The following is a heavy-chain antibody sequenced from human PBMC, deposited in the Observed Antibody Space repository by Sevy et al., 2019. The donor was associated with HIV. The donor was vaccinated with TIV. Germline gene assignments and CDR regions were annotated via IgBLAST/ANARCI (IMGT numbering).Heavy chain of an antibody. V-gene: IGHV4-34*01. CDR3: ARAPPVVVVPGAPSWFDP. D-gene: IGHD2-2*01. CDR1: GGSFSGYY. CDR2: INRSGST. J-gene: IGHJ5*02. Sequence: SETLSLTCAVYGGSFSGYYWNWIRQTPGKGLEWIGEINRSGSTNYNPSLKSRVTISVDTSKNQCSLRLNSVTAADTAVYDCARAPPVVVVPGAPSWFDPWGQGTLVTVSS.